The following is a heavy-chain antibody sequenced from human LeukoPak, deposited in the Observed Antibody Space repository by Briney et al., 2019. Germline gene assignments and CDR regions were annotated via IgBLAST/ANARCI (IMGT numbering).Heavy chain of an antibody. CDR1: GFTVSSNY. J-gene: IGHJ5*02. V-gene: IGHV3-53*01. CDR3: ARDPPYSAYDPGFA. Sequence: GGSLRLSCAASGFTVSSNYMRWVRQAPGKGLECVSVIYSGGSTYYADSVKGRFTISRDNSKNTLYLQMNSLRAEDTAVYYCARDPPYSAYDPGFAWGQGTLVTVSS. D-gene: IGHD5-12*01. CDR2: IYSGGST.